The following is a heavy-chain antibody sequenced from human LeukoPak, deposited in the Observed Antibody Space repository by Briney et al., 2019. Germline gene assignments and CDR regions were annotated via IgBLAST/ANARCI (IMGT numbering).Heavy chain of an antibody. D-gene: IGHD6-19*01. CDR3: AKASYPLIAVAGTFYDY. CDR1: GFTFDDYT. Sequence: GGSLRLSCAASGFTFDDYTMHWVRQAPGKGLEWVSLISWDGGSTYYADSVKGRFTISRDNSKNSLYLQMNSLRTEDTALYYCAKASYPLIAVAGTFYDYWGQGTLVTVSS. CDR2: ISWDGGST. J-gene: IGHJ4*02. V-gene: IGHV3-43*01.